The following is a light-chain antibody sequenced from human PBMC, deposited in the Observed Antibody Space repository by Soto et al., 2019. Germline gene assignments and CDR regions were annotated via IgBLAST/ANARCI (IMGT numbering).Light chain of an antibody. CDR2: DVS. CDR3: CSFAGSVDV. Sequence: QSALTQPRSVSGSPGQSVTISCTGTSSDVGGYNYVSWYQQHPGKAPKVMIYDVSKRPSGVPDRFSGSKSGNTASLTITGLQAEDEADYYCCSFAGSVDVFGSGTKLTVL. V-gene: IGLV2-11*01. J-gene: IGLJ1*01. CDR1: SSDVGGYNY.